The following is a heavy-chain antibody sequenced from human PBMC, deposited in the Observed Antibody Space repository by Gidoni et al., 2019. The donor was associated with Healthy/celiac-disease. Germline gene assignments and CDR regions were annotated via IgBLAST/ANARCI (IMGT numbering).Heavy chain of an antibody. D-gene: IGHD3-10*01. Sequence: QVPLVESGGGVVQPGRSLRLSCAASGFTFSSYGMHWVRQAPGKGLEWVAVISYDGSNKYYADSVKGRFTISRDNSKNTLYLQMNSLRAEDTAVYYCAKDMADRFGYYYYYMDVWGKGTTVTVSS. V-gene: IGHV3-30*18. CDR2: ISYDGSNK. CDR3: AKDMADRFGYYYYYMDV. CDR1: GFTFSSYG. J-gene: IGHJ6*03.